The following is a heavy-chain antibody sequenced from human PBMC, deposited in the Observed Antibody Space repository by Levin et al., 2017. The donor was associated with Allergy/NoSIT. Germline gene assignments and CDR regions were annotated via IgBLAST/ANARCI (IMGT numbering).Heavy chain of an antibody. J-gene: IGHJ4*02. Sequence: GGSLRLSCAASGFTFDDYGMNWVRQAPGKGLEWVSGINWKCVLSWSSFSFPFRFTISRDNAKNSLYLQMNSLRAEDTAFYYCARDKGIAVAGGFDYWGQGTLVTVSS. D-gene: IGHD6-19*01. V-gene: IGHV3-20*04. CDR1: GFTFDDYG. CDR3: ARDKGIAVAGGFDY. CDR2: INWKCVLS.